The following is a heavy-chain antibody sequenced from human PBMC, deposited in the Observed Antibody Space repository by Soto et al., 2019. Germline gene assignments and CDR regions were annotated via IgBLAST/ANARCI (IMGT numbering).Heavy chain of an antibody. CDR1: GFTFSSYG. J-gene: IGHJ6*02. CDR3: AKGGSSWYGGNYYYYGMDV. D-gene: IGHD6-13*01. V-gene: IGHV3-30*18. Sequence: QVQLVESGGGVVQPGRSLRLSCAASGFTFSSYGMHWVRQAPGKGLEWVAVISYDGSNKYYADSVKGRFTISRDNSKNPLYLQMNSLRAEDTAVYYCAKGGSSWYGGNYYYYGMDVWGQGTTVTVSS. CDR2: ISYDGSNK.